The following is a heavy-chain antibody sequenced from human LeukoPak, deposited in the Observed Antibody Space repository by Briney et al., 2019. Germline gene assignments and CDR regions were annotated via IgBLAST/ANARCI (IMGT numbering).Heavy chain of an antibody. D-gene: IGHD3-10*01. CDR2: ISWNSGSI. Sequence: GGSLRLSCAASGFTFDDYAMHWVRQAPGKGLEWASGISWNSGSIGYADSVKGRFTISRDNAKNSLYLQMNSLRAEDTALYYCARIPMHWARYYGMDVWGQGTRVTVSS. V-gene: IGHV3-9*01. CDR1: GFTFDDYA. CDR3: ARIPMHWARYYGMDV. J-gene: IGHJ6*02.